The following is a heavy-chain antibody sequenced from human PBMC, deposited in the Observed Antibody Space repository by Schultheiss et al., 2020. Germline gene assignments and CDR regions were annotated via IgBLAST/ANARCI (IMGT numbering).Heavy chain of an antibody. CDR3: ARLTNESLGP. V-gene: IGHV1-2*02. J-gene: IGHJ5*02. Sequence: ASVKVSCKASGYTFTSYYMHWVRQATGQGLEWMGWINPNSGGTNYAQKFQGRVTMTRNTSISTAYMELRSLRSDDTAVYYCARLTNESLGPWGQGTLVTVSS. CDR2: INPNSGGT. D-gene: IGHD1-1*01. CDR1: GYTFTSYY.